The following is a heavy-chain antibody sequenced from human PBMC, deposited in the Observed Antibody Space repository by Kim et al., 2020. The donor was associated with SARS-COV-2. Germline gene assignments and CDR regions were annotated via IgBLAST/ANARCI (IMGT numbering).Heavy chain of an antibody. CDR2: IYHSGST. V-gene: IGHV4-30-2*01. Sequence: SETLSLTCAVSGGSISSGGYSWSWIRQPPGKGLEWIGYIYHSGSTYYNPSLKSRVTISVDRSKNQFSLKLSSVTAADTAVYYCARGREWEKDAFDIWGQGTMVTVSS. D-gene: IGHD1-26*01. CDR1: GGSISSGGYS. J-gene: IGHJ3*02. CDR3: ARGREWEKDAFDI.